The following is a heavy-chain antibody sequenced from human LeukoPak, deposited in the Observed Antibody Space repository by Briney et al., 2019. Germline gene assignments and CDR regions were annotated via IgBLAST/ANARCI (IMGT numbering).Heavy chain of an antibody. CDR1: GYTFTSYC. J-gene: IGHJ1*01. D-gene: IGHD6-19*01. CDR3: ASGGPTPGITVAGSWVYFQL. V-gene: IGHV1-46*01. CDR2: INPSGGST. Sequence: ASVKVSCKATGYTFTSYCMHWVRQAPGQGLEWMGIINPSGGSTSYAQKFQGRVTMTRDTSTSTVYMELSSLTSEDTAVYYCASGGPTPGITVAGSWVYFQLWGQGTLVTVSS.